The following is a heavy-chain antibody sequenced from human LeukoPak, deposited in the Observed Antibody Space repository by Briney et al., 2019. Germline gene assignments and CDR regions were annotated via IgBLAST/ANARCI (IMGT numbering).Heavy chain of an antibody. D-gene: IGHD1-7*01. CDR2: ISYDGSNK. CDR1: GFTFSSYG. Sequence: GGSLRLSCAASGFTFSSYGMHWVRQAPGKGLEWVAVISYDGSNKYYADSVKGRFTISRDNAKNSLYLQMNSQRAEDTAVYYCARDGALNWNYLLSYFDYWGQGTLVTVSS. J-gene: IGHJ4*02. CDR3: ARDGALNWNYLLSYFDY. V-gene: IGHV3-30*03.